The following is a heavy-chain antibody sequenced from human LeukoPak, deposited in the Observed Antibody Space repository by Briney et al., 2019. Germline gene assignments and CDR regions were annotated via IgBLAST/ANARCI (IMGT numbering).Heavy chain of an antibody. V-gene: IGHV1-69*05. J-gene: IGHJ5*02. D-gene: IGHD2-15*01. Sequence: EASVKVSCKASGGTFSSYAISWVRQAPAQGLEWMGRIIPIFGTANYAQKFQGRVTITTDESTSTAYMELSSLRSEDTAVYYCAREGRYCSGGSCLNWFDPWGQGTLVTVSS. CDR2: IIPIFGTA. CDR3: AREGRYCSGGSCLNWFDP. CDR1: GGTFSSYA.